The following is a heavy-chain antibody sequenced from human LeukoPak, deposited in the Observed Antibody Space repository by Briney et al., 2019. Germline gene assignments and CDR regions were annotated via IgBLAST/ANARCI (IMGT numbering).Heavy chain of an antibody. CDR3: ARSPGGVPYYYDSPGAFDI. J-gene: IGHJ3*02. CDR2: TYYRSKWYN. CDR1: GDSVSSNSAA. Sequence: SQTLSLTCAISGDSVSSNSAAWNWIRQSPSRGLEWLGRTYYRSKWYNDYAVSVKSRITINPDTSKNQFSLQLNSVTPEDTAVYYCARSPGGVPYYYDSPGAFDIWGQGTMVTVSS. D-gene: IGHD3-22*01. V-gene: IGHV6-1*01.